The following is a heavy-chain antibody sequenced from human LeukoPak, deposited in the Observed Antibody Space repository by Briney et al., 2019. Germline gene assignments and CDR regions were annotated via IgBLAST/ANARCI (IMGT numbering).Heavy chain of an antibody. Sequence: PGGSLRLSCAASGFTFSSYGMHWVRQAPGKGLEWVAFIRYDGSNKYYADSVKGRFTISRDNSKNTLYLQMNSLRAEDTAVYYCARDGGEIAAAGTPHHLKYFQHWGQGTLVTVSS. CDR2: IRYDGSNK. V-gene: IGHV3-30*02. D-gene: IGHD6-13*01. CDR1: GFTFSSYG. J-gene: IGHJ1*01. CDR3: ARDGGEIAAAGTPHHLKYFQH.